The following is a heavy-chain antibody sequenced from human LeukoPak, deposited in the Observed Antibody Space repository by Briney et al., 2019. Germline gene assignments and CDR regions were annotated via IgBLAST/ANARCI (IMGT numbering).Heavy chain of an antibody. CDR3: AREDLAAAVPDY. CDR2: IKEDGSEK. J-gene: IGHJ4*02. CDR1: GFTFRNYW. Sequence: GGSLRLSCAASGFTFRNYWMSWVRQAPGKGLEWVANIKEDGSEKHYVDSVKGRFTISRDNAKNSLYLQMNSLRAEDTAVYYCAREDLAAAVPDYWGQGTLVTVSS. D-gene: IGHD6-13*01. V-gene: IGHV3-7*01.